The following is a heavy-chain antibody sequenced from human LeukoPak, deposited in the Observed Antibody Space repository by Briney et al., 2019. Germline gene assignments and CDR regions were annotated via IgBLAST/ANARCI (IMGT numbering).Heavy chain of an antibody. D-gene: IGHD6-19*01. Sequence: ASVKASCKASAYTFAAHYMHWVRQAPGQGLEWMGWTNPNSGDTNYAQKFQGRVTMTRDTSISTAYMELSRLRSDDTAVYYCARQSSRWLVFDYWGQGALVTVSS. CDR2: TNPNSGDT. V-gene: IGHV1-2*02. CDR1: AYTFAAHY. J-gene: IGHJ4*02. CDR3: ARQSSRWLVFDY.